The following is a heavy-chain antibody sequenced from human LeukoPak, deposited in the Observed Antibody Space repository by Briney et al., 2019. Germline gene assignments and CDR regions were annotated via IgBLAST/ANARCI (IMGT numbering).Heavy chain of an antibody. D-gene: IGHD3-10*01. CDR3: ARDNTMVRGVSLAFDP. CDR1: GYTVTSYG. CDR2: ISAYNGNT. Sequence: ASVKVSCKASGYTVTSYGISWVRQAPGQGLEWMGWISAYNGNTNYAQKLQGRVTMTTDTSTSTAYMELRSLRSDDTAVYYCARDNTMVRGVSLAFDPWGQGTLVTVSS. V-gene: IGHV1-18*04. J-gene: IGHJ5*02.